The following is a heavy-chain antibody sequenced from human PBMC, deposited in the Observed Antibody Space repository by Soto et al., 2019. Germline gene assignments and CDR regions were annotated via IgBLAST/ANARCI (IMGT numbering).Heavy chain of an antibody. CDR3: ARDPPPYGSGRFDP. J-gene: IGHJ5*02. Sequence: QIQLVQSGAEVKKPGSSVKVSCKASGGTFSSYTISGVRQAPGQGLEWMGRIIPILGIANYAQKFQGRVTITADKSTSTAYMELSSLRSDDTAVYYCARDPPPYGSGRFDPWGQGTLVTVSS. D-gene: IGHD3-10*01. CDR1: GGTFSSYT. CDR2: IIPILGIA. V-gene: IGHV1-69*08.